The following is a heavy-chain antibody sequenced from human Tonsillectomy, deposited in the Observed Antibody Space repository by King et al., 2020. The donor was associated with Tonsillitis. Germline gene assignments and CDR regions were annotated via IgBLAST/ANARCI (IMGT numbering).Heavy chain of an antibody. CDR1: GFSLSNAIMG. CDR2: IFSNDEK. J-gene: IGHJ4*02. D-gene: IGHD6-19*01. V-gene: IGHV2-26*01. Sequence: VTLKESGPVLVKPTETLTLTCTVSGFSLSNAIMGVSWIRQPPGRALEWLVHIFSNDEKSFSTSLRSILTISKDTSKSQVVLTMTNMDPVDTAPYYCARTTKSGTGWYDFDYWGQGTLVTVSS. CDR3: ARTTKSGTGWYDFDY.